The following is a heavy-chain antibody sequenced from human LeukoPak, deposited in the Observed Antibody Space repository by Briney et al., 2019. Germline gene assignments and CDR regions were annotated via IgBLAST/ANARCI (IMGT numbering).Heavy chain of an antibody. CDR3: AREQRWLQSLDY. V-gene: IGHV4-61*02. J-gene: IGHJ4*02. D-gene: IGHD5-24*01. CDR1: GGSISNGNPY. Sequence: SQTLSLTCTVSGGSISNGNPYWNWIRQPAGKGLEWIGRIHTSGTTNYNPSLKSRVTISVDTSKNQFSLNLNSVTAADTAVYYCAREQRWLQSLDYWGQGNLVTVSS. CDR2: IHTSGTT.